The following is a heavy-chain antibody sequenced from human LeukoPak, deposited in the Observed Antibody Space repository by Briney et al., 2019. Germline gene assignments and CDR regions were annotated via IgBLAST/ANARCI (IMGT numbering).Heavy chain of an antibody. CDR3: VQTTGWPGFDY. CDR1: GVSISRFY. D-gene: IGHD6-19*01. V-gene: IGHV4-4*09. CDR2: IYNGVPT. J-gene: IGHJ4*02. Sequence: SETLSLICTPSGVSISRFYWSWVRQTPGKGLEWIANIYNGVPTFFNPSLKSRATISVDTSKGQFSLQLASVTAADTAVYYCVQTTGWPGFDYWGQGILVTVSS.